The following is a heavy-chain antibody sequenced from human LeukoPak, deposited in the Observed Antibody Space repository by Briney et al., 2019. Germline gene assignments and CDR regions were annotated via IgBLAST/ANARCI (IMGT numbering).Heavy chain of an antibody. Sequence: EGSLRLSCAASGFTFSDYYMSWIRQAPGKGLEWVSYISSSGSTIYYADSVKGRFTISRDNAKNSLYLQMNSLRAEDTAVYYCARVISSSWYAGYDYWGQGTLVTVSS. V-gene: IGHV3-11*01. CDR3: ARVISSSWYAGYDY. D-gene: IGHD6-13*01. CDR1: GFTFSDYY. J-gene: IGHJ4*02. CDR2: ISSSGSTI.